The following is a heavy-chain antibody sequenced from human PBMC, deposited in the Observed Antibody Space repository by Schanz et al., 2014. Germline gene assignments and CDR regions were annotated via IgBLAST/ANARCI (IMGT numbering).Heavy chain of an antibody. Sequence: QVQLQESGPRLVEPSQTLSLTCTVSGDSINGGDYYWSWIRQTPGKGLEWIGDNSYSGSTSFNPSRKSRLTMSVDTSKNQFSLRLSSVTAADTAVYYCARHGGIPYYPMDVWGQGTTVTVSS. J-gene: IGHJ6*02. CDR1: GDSINGGDYY. CDR2: NSYSGST. CDR3: ARHGGIPYYPMDV. V-gene: IGHV4-31*03. D-gene: IGHD3-16*01.